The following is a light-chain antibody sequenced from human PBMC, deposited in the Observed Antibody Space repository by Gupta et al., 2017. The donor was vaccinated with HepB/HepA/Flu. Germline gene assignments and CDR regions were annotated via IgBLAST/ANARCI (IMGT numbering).Light chain of an antibody. CDR1: NIGSKS. Sequence: SYVLTHPPSVSVAPGQTARITCGGNNIGSKSVHWYQQKPGQAPVLVVYGDSDRPSGIPERFSGSNSGNTATLTISRVEAGDEADYYCQVWDNSSDHVVFGGGTKLTVL. CDR3: QVWDNSSDHVV. V-gene: IGLV3-21*02. CDR2: GDS. J-gene: IGLJ2*01.